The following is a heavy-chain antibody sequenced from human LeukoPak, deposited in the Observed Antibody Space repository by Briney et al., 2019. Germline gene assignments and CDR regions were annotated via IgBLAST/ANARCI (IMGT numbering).Heavy chain of an antibody. V-gene: IGHV4-34*01. Sequence: SETLSLTCAVYGGSFSDYYWNWIRQPPGKGLEWIGEINHSGSTNYNPSLKSRVTMSVDTFKNQFSLTLSSVTTADTAVYYCARVQDFETRGYYLGYWGHGTLVTVSS. CDR3: ARVQDFETRGYYLGY. CDR1: GGSFSDYY. J-gene: IGHJ4*01. D-gene: IGHD3-22*01. CDR2: INHSGST.